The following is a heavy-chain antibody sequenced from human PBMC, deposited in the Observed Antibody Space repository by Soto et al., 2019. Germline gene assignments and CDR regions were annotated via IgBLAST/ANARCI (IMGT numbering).Heavy chain of an antibody. CDR1: GDSVSTVDYF. CDR3: ARGRYCLTGRCFPNWFDS. D-gene: IGHD1-20*01. V-gene: IGHV4-30-4*01. CDR2: IYKSATT. J-gene: IGHJ5*01. Sequence: LSLTCSVSGDSVSTVDYFWAWIRQPPGQALEYIGYIYKSATTYYNPSFESRVAISLDTSKSQFSLNVTSVTAADTAVYFCARGRYCLTGRCFPNWFDSWGQGTLVTVSS.